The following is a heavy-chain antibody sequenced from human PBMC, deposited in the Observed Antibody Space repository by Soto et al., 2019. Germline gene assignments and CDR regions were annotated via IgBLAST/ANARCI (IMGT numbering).Heavy chain of an antibody. CDR3: ARQDGGYSYGYPFFYYYGMDV. CDR2: IYPGDSDT. D-gene: IGHD5-18*01. Sequence: PGESLKISCKGSGYSFTSYWIGWVRQMPGKGLEWMGIIYPGDSDTRYSPSFQGQVTISADKSISTAYLQWSSLKASDTAMYYCARQDGGYSYGYPFFYYYGMDVWGQGTTVTAP. J-gene: IGHJ6*02. V-gene: IGHV5-51*01. CDR1: GYSFTSYW.